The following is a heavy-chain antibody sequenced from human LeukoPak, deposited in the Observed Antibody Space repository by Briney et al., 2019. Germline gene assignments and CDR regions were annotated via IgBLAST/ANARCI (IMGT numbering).Heavy chain of an antibody. CDR2: ISWDGGST. Sequence: PGGSLRLSCAASGFTFDDYAMHWVRQAPGKGLEWVSLISWDGGSTYYADSVKGRFTISRDNSKNSLYLQMNSLRAEDTALYYCAKDIIPDCSGTSCPYYFDYWGQGTLVTVSS. J-gene: IGHJ4*02. CDR1: GFTFDDYA. D-gene: IGHD2-2*01. CDR3: AKDIIPDCSGTSCPYYFDY. V-gene: IGHV3-43D*03.